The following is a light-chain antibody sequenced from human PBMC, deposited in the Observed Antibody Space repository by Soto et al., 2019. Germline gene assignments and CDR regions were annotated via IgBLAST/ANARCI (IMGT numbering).Light chain of an antibody. Sequence: SALTQPRSVSGSPGQSVTISCTGTSSDVGVYDYVSWYQQHPGKAPKLMNYDVTKRPSGVPDRFSGSKSANTASLTISGLQAEDEADYYCCSYAGSYSDVFGTGTKVTV. CDR3: CSYAGSYSDV. CDR2: DVT. V-gene: IGLV2-11*01. J-gene: IGLJ1*01. CDR1: SSDVGVYDY.